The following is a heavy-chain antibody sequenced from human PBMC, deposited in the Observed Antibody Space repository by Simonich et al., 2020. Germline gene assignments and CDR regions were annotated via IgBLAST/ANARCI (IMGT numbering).Heavy chain of an antibody. CDR2: IYYSGST. Sequence: QVQLQESGPGLVKPSETLSLSCTVSGGSMSSYYWRWIWQPPGKGLEWFGYIYYSGSTNYNPTRKSRVTISVDTSKNQFSLKLSSVTAADTAVYYCARGGLYFDYWGQGTLVTVSS. CDR1: GGSMSSYY. J-gene: IGHJ4*02. CDR3: ARGGLYFDY. V-gene: IGHV4-59*13. D-gene: IGHD2-15*01.